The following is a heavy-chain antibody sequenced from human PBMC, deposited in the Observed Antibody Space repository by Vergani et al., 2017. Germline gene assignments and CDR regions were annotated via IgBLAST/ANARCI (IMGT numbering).Heavy chain of an antibody. CDR1: GGSISSSSYY. CDR2: IYYSGST. CDR3: ARVEIMITFGGNAFDI. V-gene: IGHV4-39*07. Sequence: QLQLQESGPGLVKPSETLSLTCTVSGGSISSSSYYWGWIRQPPGKGLEWIGSIYYSGSTYYNPSLKSRVTISVDTSKNQFSLKLSSVTAADTAVYYCARVEIMITFGGNAFDIWGQGTMVTVSS. J-gene: IGHJ3*02. D-gene: IGHD3-16*01.